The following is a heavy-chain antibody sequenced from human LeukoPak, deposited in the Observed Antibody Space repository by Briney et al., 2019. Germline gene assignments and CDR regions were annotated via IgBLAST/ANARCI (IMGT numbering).Heavy chain of an antibody. J-gene: IGHJ4*02. CDR2: IWYDGSNK. CDR3: ARVEAAGTHVDY. V-gene: IGHV3-33*01. D-gene: IGHD6-13*01. Sequence: GRSLRLSCAASGFTFSSYGMHWVRQAPGKGLEWVAVIWYDGSNKYYADSVKGRFTISRDNSKNTLYLQMNSLRAEDTAVFYCARVEAAGTHVDYWGQGTLVTVSS. CDR1: GFTFSSYG.